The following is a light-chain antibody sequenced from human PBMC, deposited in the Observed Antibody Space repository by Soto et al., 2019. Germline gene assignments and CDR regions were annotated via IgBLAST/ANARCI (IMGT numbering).Light chain of an antibody. J-gene: IGLJ2*01. CDR1: SSNIGAGYD. CDR3: QSYDSSLSGHVV. CDR2: GNS. V-gene: IGLV1-40*01. Sequence: QSVLTQPPSVSGAPGKRVTISCTASSSNIGAGYDVHWYQQLPGTAPKLLIYGNSNRPSGVPDRFSGSKSGTSASLAITGLQAEDEADYYCQSYDSSLSGHVVFGGGTKLTVL.